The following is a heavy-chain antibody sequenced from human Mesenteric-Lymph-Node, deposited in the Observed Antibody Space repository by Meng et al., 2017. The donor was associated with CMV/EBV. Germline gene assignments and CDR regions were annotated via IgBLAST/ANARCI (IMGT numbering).Heavy chain of an antibody. CDR2: IYWDDDK. D-gene: IGHD2-2*01. Sequence: CTFSGFSISTSGVGVGWIRQPPGKALEWLALIYWDDDKRYSPSLKSRLTITKDTSKNQVVLTMTNMDPVDTATYYCAHRRQLLCFDYWGQGTLVTVSS. CDR1: GFSISTSGVG. CDR3: AHRRQLLCFDY. V-gene: IGHV2-5*02. J-gene: IGHJ4*02.